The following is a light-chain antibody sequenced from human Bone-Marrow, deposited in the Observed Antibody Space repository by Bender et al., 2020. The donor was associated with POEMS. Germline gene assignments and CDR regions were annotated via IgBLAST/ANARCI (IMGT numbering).Light chain of an antibody. J-gene: IGLJ2*01. CDR3: ASYTTIVNYRMI. Sequence: RPSGISDRFSGSKSGNSAYLTISGLQAADEGDYYCASYTTIVNYRMIFGRGTMLTVL. V-gene: IGLV2-14*02.